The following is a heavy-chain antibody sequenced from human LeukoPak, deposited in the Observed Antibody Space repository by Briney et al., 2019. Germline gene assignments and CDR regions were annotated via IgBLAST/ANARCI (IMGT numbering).Heavy chain of an antibody. J-gene: IGHJ4*02. V-gene: IGHV1-46*01. CDR3: ARAYSGYDPNDY. CDR2: INPSGGST. D-gene: IGHD5-12*01. CDR1: GYTFTSYY. Sequence: ASVKVSCKASGYTFTSYYMHWVRQAPGQGLEWMGIINPSGGSTTYAQKFQGRVTVTRDTSTSTVYMELSSLRSEDTAVYYCARAYSGYDPNDYWSQGTLVTVSS.